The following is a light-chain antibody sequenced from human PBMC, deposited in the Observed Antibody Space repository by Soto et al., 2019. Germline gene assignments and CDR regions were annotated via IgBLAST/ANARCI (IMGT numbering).Light chain of an antibody. CDR2: AAS. CDR1: QSISSY. V-gene: IGKV1-39*01. CDR3: QQSYSIFMYT. J-gene: IGKJ2*01. Sequence: DIQMTQSPSSLSASVGDRVTITCRASQSISSYLNWYQQKPGKAPKLLMYAASSLQSGVPSRFSGSGSGTDFTLTISSLQPEDFATYYCQQSYSIFMYTFGQGTKLEIK.